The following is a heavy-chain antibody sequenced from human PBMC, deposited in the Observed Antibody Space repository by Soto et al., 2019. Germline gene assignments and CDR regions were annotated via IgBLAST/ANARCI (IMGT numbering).Heavy chain of an antibody. CDR1: GGSISNYY. CDR2: IFYSGST. Sequence: SETLSLTCTVSGGSISNYYWSWIRQPPGRGLEWIGHIFYSGSTNYNPALKSRVTISVDTSKSQFSLKLTSVTAADTAVYYCAKDKNTALLDYRAQRALVPVS. V-gene: IGHV4-59*12. D-gene: IGHD2-21*02. CDR3: AKDKNTALLDY. J-gene: IGHJ4*01.